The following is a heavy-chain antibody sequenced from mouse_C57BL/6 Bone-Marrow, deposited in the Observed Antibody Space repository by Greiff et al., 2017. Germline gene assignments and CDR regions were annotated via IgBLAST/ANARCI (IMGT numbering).Heavy chain of an antibody. CDR2: IDPENGDT. Sequence: EVKLQQSGAELVRPGASVKLSCTASGFNIKDDYMHWVKQRPEQGVEWIGWIDPENGDTEYASKFQGKATITADTSSSTAYMQLSSLTSEDSEVYYCARGSPGYFDVWGRGTTVTVSS. D-gene: IGHD1-3*01. CDR1: GFNIKDDY. J-gene: IGHJ1*03. V-gene: IGHV14-4*01. CDR3: ARGSPGYFDV.